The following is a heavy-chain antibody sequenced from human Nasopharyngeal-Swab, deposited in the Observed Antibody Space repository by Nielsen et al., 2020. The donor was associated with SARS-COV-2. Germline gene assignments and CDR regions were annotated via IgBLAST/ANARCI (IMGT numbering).Heavy chain of an antibody. V-gene: IGHV3-21*01. J-gene: IGHJ3*02. CDR1: GFTFSSYS. CDR2: ISSSSSYI. Sequence: GGSLRLSCAASGFTFSSYSMNWVRQAPGKGLEWVSSISSSSSYIYYADSVKGRFTISRDNAKNSLYLQMNSLRAGDTAVYYCASLPTVGATEDDAFDIWGQGTMVTVSS. D-gene: IGHD1-26*01. CDR3: ASLPTVGATEDDAFDI.